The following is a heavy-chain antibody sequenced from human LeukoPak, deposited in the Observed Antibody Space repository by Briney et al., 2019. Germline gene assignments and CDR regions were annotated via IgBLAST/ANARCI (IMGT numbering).Heavy chain of an antibody. Sequence: ASVKVSCKASAYTSTDYYMHWVRQAPGQGLEWMGWINPNSGGTNYAQKFQGRVTMTRDTSISTAYMELSSLRSDDTAVYYCARGFSSGWYYYWGQGTLVTVSS. D-gene: IGHD6-19*01. CDR2: INPNSGGT. J-gene: IGHJ4*02. V-gene: IGHV1-2*02. CDR3: ARGFSSGWYYY. CDR1: AYTSTDYY.